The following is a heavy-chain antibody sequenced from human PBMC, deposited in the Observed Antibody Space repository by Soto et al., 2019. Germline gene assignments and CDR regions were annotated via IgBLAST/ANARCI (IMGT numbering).Heavy chain of an antibody. J-gene: IGHJ4*02. Sequence: GGSLRLSCAASGITFIYAWMDWVRQAPGKRLEWVGRIKSQASGGTIDYAAPVKGRFTISRDDSKNTVYLQMDNLKTEDTAVYYCTHLLSLAHPYSYLWGQGT. D-gene: IGHD2-21*01. CDR3: THLLSLAHPYSYL. CDR2: IKSQASGGTI. V-gene: IGHV3-15*07. CDR1: GITFIYAW.